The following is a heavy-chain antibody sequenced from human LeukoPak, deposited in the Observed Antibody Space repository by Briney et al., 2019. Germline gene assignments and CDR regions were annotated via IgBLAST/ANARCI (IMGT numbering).Heavy chain of an antibody. V-gene: IGHV4-39*07. CDR2: VYYTGST. D-gene: IGHD3-10*01. CDR3: ARDHRSMVRGVSHDY. Sequence: SETLSLTCTVSGGSINSSSYYWDWIRQPPGKGLEWIVSVYYTGSTYDNPSLKSRVTMSVDTSENQFSLKLSSVTAADTAVYYCARDHRSMVRGVSHDYWGQGTLVTVSS. J-gene: IGHJ4*02. CDR1: GGSINSSSYY.